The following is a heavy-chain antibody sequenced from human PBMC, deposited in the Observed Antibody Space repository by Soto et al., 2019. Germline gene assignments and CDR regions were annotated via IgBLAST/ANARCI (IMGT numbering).Heavy chain of an antibody. D-gene: IGHD5-12*01. CDR1: GFTFSSYS. Sequence: EVQLVESGGGLVQPGGSLRLSCAASGFTFSSYSMNWVRQAPGKGLEWVSYISSSSRTIYCADSVKGRFTISRDNAKNSLYLPLNSLRAEDTAVYYWAREWDGDGYNSGWFDPWGQGTLVTVSS. CDR3: AREWDGDGYNSGWFDP. J-gene: IGHJ5*02. V-gene: IGHV3-48*01. CDR2: ISSSSRTI.